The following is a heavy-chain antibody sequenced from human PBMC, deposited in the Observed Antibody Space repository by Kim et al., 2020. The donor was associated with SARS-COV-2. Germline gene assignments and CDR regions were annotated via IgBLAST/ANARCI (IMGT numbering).Heavy chain of an antibody. V-gene: IGHV3-30*04. Sequence: GGSLRLSCAASGFTFSSYAMHWVRQAPGKGLEWVAVISYDGSNKYYADSVKGRFTISRDNSKNTLYLQMNSLRAEDTAVYYCARDLGTLWSGYSSSWYRNYYYGMDVWGQGTTVTVSS. CDR2: ISYDGSNK. D-gene: IGHD6-13*01. CDR3: ARDLGTLWSGYSSSWYRNYYYGMDV. J-gene: IGHJ6*02. CDR1: GFTFSSYA.